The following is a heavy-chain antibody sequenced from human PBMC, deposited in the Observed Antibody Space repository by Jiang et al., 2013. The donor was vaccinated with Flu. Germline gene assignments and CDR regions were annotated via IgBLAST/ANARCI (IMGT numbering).Heavy chain of an antibody. CDR3: AKDLARASYYYDSSGYSPFDY. J-gene: IGHJ4*02. D-gene: IGHD3-22*01. CDR2: ISYDGSNK. Sequence: SGFTFSSYGMHWVRQAPGKGLEWVAVISYDGSNKYYADSVKGRFTISRDNSKNTLYLQMNSLRAEDTAVYYCAKDLARASYYYDSSGYSPFDYWGQGTLVTVSS. CDR1: GFTFSSYG. V-gene: IGHV3-30*18.